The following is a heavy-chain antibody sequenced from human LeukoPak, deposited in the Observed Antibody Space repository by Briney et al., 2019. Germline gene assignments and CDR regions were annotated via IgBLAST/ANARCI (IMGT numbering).Heavy chain of an antibody. CDR3: ARSDGSYSYFDY. J-gene: IGHJ4*02. D-gene: IGHD1-26*01. CDR1: GGSISSYY. V-gene: IGHV4-59*01. CDR2: IYYSGST. Sequence: PSGTLSLTCTVSGGSISSYYWSWIRQPPGKELEWIGYIYYSGSTNYNPSLKSRVIISVDTSKNQFSLKLSSVTAADTAVYYCARSDGSYSYFDYWGQGTLVTVSS.